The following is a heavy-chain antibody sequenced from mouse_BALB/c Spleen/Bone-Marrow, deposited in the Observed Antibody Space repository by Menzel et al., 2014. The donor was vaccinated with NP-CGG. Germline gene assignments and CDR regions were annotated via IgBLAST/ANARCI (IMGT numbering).Heavy chain of an antibody. CDR3: ARDTMITYYYAMDY. J-gene: IGHJ4*01. V-gene: IGHV5-6*01. D-gene: IGHD2-4*01. CDR2: ISSGGSYT. CDR1: GFTFSSYG. Sequence: QLQESGGDLVKPGGSLKLSCAASGFTFSSYGMSWVRQTPDKRLEWVATISSGGSYTYYPDSVKGRFTISRDNAKNTMYLQMSSLKSEDTAMYYCARDTMITYYYAMDYWGQGTSVTVSS.